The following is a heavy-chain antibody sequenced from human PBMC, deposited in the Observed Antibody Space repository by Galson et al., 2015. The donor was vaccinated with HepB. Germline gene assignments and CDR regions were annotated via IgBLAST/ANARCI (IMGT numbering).Heavy chain of an antibody. D-gene: IGHD3-3*01. CDR2: ISSNGGST. V-gene: IGHV3-64D*06. CDR3: VKDRGGSSIFGVVIESVLS. CDR1: GFTFSSYA. J-gene: IGHJ3*01. Sequence: SLRLSCAASGFTFSSYAMHWVRQAPGKGLEYVSAISSNGGSTYYADSVKGRFTISRDNSKNTLYLQMSSLRAEDTAVYYCVKDRGGSSIFGVVIESVLSWGQGTMVTVSS.